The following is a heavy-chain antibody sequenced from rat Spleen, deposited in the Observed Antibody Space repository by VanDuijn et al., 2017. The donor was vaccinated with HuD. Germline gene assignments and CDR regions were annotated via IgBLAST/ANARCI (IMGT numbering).Heavy chain of an antibody. CDR1: GFSLINYS. CDR3: ARAPGNGYVMDA. V-gene: IGHV2-45*01. J-gene: IGHJ4*01. Sequence: QVQLMESGPGLVQPSETLSLTCTVSGFSLINYSVHWVRQSPGKGLEWVGVMWRSGSTEYNSALKSRLSISRDTSKNHIFLKMNSLQSEDRTTYYCARAPGNGYVMDAWGQGTSVTVSS. D-gene: IGHD5-1*01. CDR2: MWRSGST.